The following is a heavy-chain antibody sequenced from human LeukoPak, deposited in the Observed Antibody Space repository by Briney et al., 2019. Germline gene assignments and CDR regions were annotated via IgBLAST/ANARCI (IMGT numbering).Heavy chain of an antibody. D-gene: IGHD6-13*01. J-gene: IGHJ5*02. CDR2: MNPNSGNT. CDR3: ARLEVVAAAGA. Sequence: ASVKVSCKASGYTFISYDINWVRQVTGQGLEWMGWMNPNSGNTGYAQKFQGRVTMTRDTSISTAYMELSRLGSDDTAVYYCARLEVVAAAGAWGQGTLVTVSS. CDR1: GYTFISYD. V-gene: IGHV1-8*02.